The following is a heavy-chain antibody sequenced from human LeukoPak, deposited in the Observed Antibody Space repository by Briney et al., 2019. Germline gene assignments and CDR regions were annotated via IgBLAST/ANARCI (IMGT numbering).Heavy chain of an antibody. J-gene: IGHJ1*01. CDR2: IYTSGST. D-gene: IGHD3-22*01. CDR1: GGSISSYY. CDR3: ATSGYYDSSGYYYKRAEYFQH. Sequence: PSETLSLTCTVSGGSISSYYWSWIRQPAGKGLEWIGRIYTSGSTNYNPSLKSRVTMSVDTSKNQFSLKLSSVTAADTAVYYCATSGYYDSSGYYYKRAEYFQHWGQGTLVTVSS. V-gene: IGHV4-4*07.